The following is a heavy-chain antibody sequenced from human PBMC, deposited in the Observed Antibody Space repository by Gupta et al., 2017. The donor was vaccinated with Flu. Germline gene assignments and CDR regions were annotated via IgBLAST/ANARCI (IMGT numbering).Heavy chain of an antibody. CDR3: EKGSGYYDYYGMDG. J-gene: IGHJ6*02. CDR1: GFTFSSYG. CDR2: RAYDGSNK. V-gene: IGHV3-30*18. Sequence: QVQLVESGGGVVQPGRSLRLSCAASGFTFSSYGMHWVRQAPGKGLEWVAGRAYDGSNKYYADSVKGRLTISRDNSKNTLYLQMNSLRAEDTAVYYCEKGSGYYDYYGMDGGGQGTTVTVSS. D-gene: IGHD1-1*01.